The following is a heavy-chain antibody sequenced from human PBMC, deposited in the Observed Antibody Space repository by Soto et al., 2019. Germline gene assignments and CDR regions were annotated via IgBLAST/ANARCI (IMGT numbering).Heavy chain of an antibody. D-gene: IGHD4-17*01. J-gene: IGHJ4*02. CDR3: ARASPYGDYALDY. CDR1: GGSISSYY. CDR2: ISYSGST. Sequence: SETLSLTCTVSGGSISSYYWIWIRQPPGKGLEWIGYISYSGSTNYNPSLKSRPTISVDTSKNQFSLRLRSVTAADTAVYYCARASPYGDYALDYWGQGTLVTVSS. V-gene: IGHV4-59*01.